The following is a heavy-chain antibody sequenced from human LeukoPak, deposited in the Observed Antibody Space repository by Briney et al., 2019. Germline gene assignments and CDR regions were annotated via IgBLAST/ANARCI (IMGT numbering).Heavy chain of an antibody. D-gene: IGHD3-10*01. Sequence: SETLSLTCTISGGSVITTHWWNWVRQSPGKGLEWIGEIYHSGRANYNPSLESRVTISVDKSENQLSLKLTSVTAADTAVYYCAREGDYYGPGSHYGGAFDPWGQGTLVTVSS. V-gene: IGHV4-4*02. CDR1: GGSVITTHW. J-gene: IGHJ5*02. CDR3: AREGDYYGPGSHYGGAFDP. CDR2: IYHSGRA.